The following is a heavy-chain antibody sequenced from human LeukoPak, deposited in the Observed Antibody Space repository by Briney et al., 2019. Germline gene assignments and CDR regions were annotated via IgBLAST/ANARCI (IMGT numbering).Heavy chain of an antibody. CDR2: IYTSGST. Sequence: SQTLSLTCTVSGGSISSGSYYWSWIRQPAGKGLEWIGRIYTSGSTNYNPSLKSRVTISVDTSKNQFSLKLSSVTAADTAVYYCARYVDTAILDAFDIWGQGTMVTVSS. CDR3: ARYVDTAILDAFDI. CDR1: GGSISSGSYY. D-gene: IGHD5-18*01. V-gene: IGHV4-61*02. J-gene: IGHJ3*02.